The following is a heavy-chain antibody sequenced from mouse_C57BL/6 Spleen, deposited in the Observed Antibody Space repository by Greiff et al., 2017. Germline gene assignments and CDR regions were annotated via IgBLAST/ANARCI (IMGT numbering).Heavy chain of an antibody. CDR3: ARLEGYLYYFDY. V-gene: IGHV1-55*01. CDR1: GYTFTSYW. Sequence: QVQLQQSGPELVKPGASVKISCKASGYTFTSYWITWVKQRPGQGLEWIGDIYPGSGSTNYNEKFKSKATLTVDTSSSTAYMQLSSLTSEDSAVYYCARLEGYLYYFDYWGQGTTLTVSS. J-gene: IGHJ2*01. D-gene: IGHD2-2*01. CDR2: IYPGSGST.